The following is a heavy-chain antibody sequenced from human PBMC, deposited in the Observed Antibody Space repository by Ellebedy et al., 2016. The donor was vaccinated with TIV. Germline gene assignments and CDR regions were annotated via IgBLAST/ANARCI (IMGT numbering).Heavy chain of an antibody. CDR1: GIAFNNYG. CDR2: IWYDGINK. Sequence: PGGSLRLSCAASGIAFNNYGMHWVRQAPGKGLEWVAVIWYDGINKDYADAVKGRFTISRDNSKNTLSLQMNSLRVDDTAIYYCARVRGDSSGYIDSWGQGTLVTVSS. CDR3: ARVRGDSSGYIDS. J-gene: IGHJ4*02. V-gene: IGHV3-33*01. D-gene: IGHD3-22*01.